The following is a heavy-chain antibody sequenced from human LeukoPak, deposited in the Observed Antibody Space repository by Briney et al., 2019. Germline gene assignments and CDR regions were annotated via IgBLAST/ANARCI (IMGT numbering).Heavy chain of an antibody. CDR3: ARAARTGGFDY. J-gene: IGHJ4*02. Sequence: ASVKVPCKTSGYTLTSYYIHWVRQAPGQGLEWMGIINPSVGSTSSAQKFQGRVTMTRDTSTSTVYMELSSLRSDDTAIYYCARAARTGGFDYWGQGTLVTVSS. V-gene: IGHV1-46*01. CDR2: INPSVGST. CDR1: GYTLTSYY. D-gene: IGHD1-14*01.